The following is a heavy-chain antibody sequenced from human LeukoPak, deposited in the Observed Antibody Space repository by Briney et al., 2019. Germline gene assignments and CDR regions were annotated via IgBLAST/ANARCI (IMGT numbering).Heavy chain of an antibody. CDR2: ISGSGGST. Sequence: GGSLRLSCAASGFTFSSYAMSWVRQAPGKGLEWVSAISGSGGSTYYADSVKGRFTISRDNSKNTLYLQMNSLRAEDTAVYYCVKDSVVVAGLVNYFDYWGQGTLVTVSS. V-gene: IGHV3-23*01. D-gene: IGHD6-19*01. J-gene: IGHJ4*02. CDR1: GFTFSSYA. CDR3: VKDSVVVAGLVNYFDY.